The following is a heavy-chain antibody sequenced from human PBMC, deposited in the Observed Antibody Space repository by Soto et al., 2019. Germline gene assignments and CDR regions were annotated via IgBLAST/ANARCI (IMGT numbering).Heavy chain of an antibody. J-gene: IGHJ6*02. CDR2: IWYDGSNK. D-gene: IGHD5-18*01. CDR3: AREVRGYSYGYPYYYYGMDV. V-gene: IGHV3-33*01. CDR1: GFTFSSYG. Sequence: QVQLVESGGGVVQPGRSLRLSCAASGFTFSSYGMHWVRQAPGKGLEWVAVIWYDGSNKYYADSVKGRFTISRDNSKKTLYLQMNSLRAEDTAVYYCAREVRGYSYGYPYYYYGMDVWGQGTTVTVSS.